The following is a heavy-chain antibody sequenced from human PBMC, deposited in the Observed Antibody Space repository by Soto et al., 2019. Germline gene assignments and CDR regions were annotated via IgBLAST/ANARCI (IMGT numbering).Heavy chain of an antibody. CDR1: GFSVNNNY. CDR3: AKLWGYYFES. CDR2: IYTRGTT. V-gene: IGHV3-53*01. D-gene: IGHD2-21*01. J-gene: IGHJ4*02. Sequence: GESLKISCSASGFSVNNNYMTWVRQAPGRRPEWVAVIYTRGTTHYADFATGRFTFSRGNSKNTLYLQMDSLRPEDTAVYYCAKLWGYYFESWGPGTLVTVS.